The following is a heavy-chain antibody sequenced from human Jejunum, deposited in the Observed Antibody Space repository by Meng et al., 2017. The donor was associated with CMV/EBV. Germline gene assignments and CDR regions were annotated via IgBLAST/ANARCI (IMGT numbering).Heavy chain of an antibody. Sequence: QVHVQQWAAGLLNPPGPLYLTCASYGGSFSGYYWSWIRQPPGKGLEWIGEINHSRGTKYNPSLKSRVTISADTSKNQFSLKLTSVTAADTAVYYCARGNYDSSGYYLDYWGQGTLVTVSS. CDR1: GGSFSGYY. D-gene: IGHD3-22*01. CDR2: INHSRGT. J-gene: IGHJ4*02. V-gene: IGHV4-34*01. CDR3: ARGNYDSSGYYLDY.